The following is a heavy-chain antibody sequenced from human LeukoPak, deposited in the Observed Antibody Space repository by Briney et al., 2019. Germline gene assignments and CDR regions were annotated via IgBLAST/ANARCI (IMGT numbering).Heavy chain of an antibody. CDR1: GGSISSGGYY. J-gene: IGHJ3*02. V-gene: IGHV4-30-2*01. Sequence: PSQTLSLTCTVSGGSISSGGYYWSWIRQPPGKGLEWIGYIYHSGSTYYNPSLKSRVTISVDRSKNQFSLKLSSVTAADTAVYYCARGGYGDAFDIWGQGTMVTVSS. CDR2: IYHSGST. D-gene: IGHD2-15*01. CDR3: ARGGYGDAFDI.